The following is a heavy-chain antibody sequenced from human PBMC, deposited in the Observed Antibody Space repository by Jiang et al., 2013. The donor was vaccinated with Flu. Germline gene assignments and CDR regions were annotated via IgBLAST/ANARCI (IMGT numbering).Heavy chain of an antibody. J-gene: IGHJ3*02. V-gene: IGHV3-53*01. D-gene: IGHD3-22*01. Sequence: QLLESGGGLIQPGGSLRLSCAASGFIVSGNYMNWVRQAPGKGLEWVSVIYSGGTTYYADSVKGRFTISRDDSKSTLYLQMNSLRVEDTALYYCARGLLTDIVVHDAFDIWGLGTMVTVSS. CDR3: ARGLLTDIVVHDAFDI. CDR2: IYSGGTT. CDR1: GFIVSGNY.